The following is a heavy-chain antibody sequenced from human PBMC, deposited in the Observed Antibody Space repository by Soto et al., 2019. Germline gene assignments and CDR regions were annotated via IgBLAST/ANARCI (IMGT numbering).Heavy chain of an antibody. CDR1: GFTFSSYW. CDR3: ARDWEPGDDAFDI. CDR2: IKQDGSEK. V-gene: IGHV3-7*01. D-gene: IGHD3-16*01. J-gene: IGHJ3*02. Sequence: GGSLRLSCAASGFTFSSYWMSWVRQAPGKGLEWVANIKQDGSEKYYVDSVKGRFTISRDNAKNSLYLQMNSLRAEDTAVYYCARDWEPGDDAFDIWGQGTMVTVSS.